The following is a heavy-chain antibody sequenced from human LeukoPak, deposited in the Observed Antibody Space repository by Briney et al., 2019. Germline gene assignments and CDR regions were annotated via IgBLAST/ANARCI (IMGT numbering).Heavy chain of an antibody. J-gene: IGHJ6*02. CDR3: ARGPETHDYSNYRYYYGMDV. CDR2: IIPIFGTA. D-gene: IGHD4-11*01. CDR1: GGTFSSYA. Sequence: GASVTVSCKASGGTFSSYAISWVRQAPGQGLEWMGWIIPIFGTANYAQKFQGRVTITADESTSTAYMELSSLRSEDTAVYYCARGPETHDYSNYRYYYGMDVWGQGTTVTVSS. V-gene: IGHV1-69*13.